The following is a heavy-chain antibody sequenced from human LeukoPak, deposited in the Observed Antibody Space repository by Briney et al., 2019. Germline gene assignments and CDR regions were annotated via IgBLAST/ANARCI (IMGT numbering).Heavy chain of an antibody. CDR2: ISSSSSYI. D-gene: IGHD2-2*01. CDR3: ARDQGVQVPRSDY. Sequence: GGSLRLSCAASGFTFSSYSMNWVRQAPGKGLEWVSSISSSSSYIYYADSVKGRFTISRDNAKNSLYLQMHSLRAEDTAVYYCARDQGVQVPRSDYWGQGTLVTVSS. CDR1: GFTFSSYS. J-gene: IGHJ4*02. V-gene: IGHV3-21*01.